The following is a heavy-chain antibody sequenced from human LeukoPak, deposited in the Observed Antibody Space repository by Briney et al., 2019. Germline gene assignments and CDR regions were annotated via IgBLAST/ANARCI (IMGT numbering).Heavy chain of an antibody. D-gene: IGHD3-22*01. V-gene: IGHV3-23*01. CDR3: AKGFQRNSDSSDFFK. Sequence: PGGSLRLSCAASGFTFNSYAMSWVRQARGKGLEWVSFISGSGGSTNYADSVQGRFTISRDNSKNTVSLQMNSLSADDTAIYYCAKGFQRNSDSSDFFKWGQGTLVTVSS. J-gene: IGHJ4*02. CDR1: GFTFNSYA. CDR2: ISGSGGST.